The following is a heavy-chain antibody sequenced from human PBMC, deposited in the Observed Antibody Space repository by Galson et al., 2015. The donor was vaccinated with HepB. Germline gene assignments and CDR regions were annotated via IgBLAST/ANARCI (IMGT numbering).Heavy chain of an antibody. V-gene: IGHV2-5*02. J-gene: IGHJ4*01. D-gene: IGHD6-6*01. CDR3: AHYTSSSQSYYLDS. CDR2: IFWDDDK. Sequence: PALVKPTQTLSLTGSFSGFSLNTPGMGVGWIRQPPGKALEWLALIFWDDDKRYNSSLKTRLTITKDTSRNQVVLTLTNMDPLDTATYYCAHYTSSSQSYYLDSWGHRTLVTGSS. CDR1: GFSLNTPGMG.